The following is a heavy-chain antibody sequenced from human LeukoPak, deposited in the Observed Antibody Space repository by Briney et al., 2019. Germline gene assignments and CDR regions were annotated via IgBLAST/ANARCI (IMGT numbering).Heavy chain of an antibody. CDR3: ARDWVKAAAGTDWFDP. J-gene: IGHJ5*02. CDR1: GFTVSSNS. D-gene: IGHD6-13*01. V-gene: IGHV3-21*01. CDR2: ISSSSSYI. Sequence: KPGGSLRLSCTVSGFTVSSNSMSWVRQAPGKGLEWVSSISSSSSYIYYADSVKGRFTISRDNAKNSLYLQMNSLRAEDTAVYYCARDWVKAAAGTDWFDPWGQGTLVTVSS.